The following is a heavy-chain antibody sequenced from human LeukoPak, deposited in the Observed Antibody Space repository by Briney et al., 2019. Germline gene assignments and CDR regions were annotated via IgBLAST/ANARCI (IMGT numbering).Heavy chain of an antibody. CDR3: AKGGLVIRWHFDY. Sequence: GGSLRLSCAASGFTFSSYAMSWVRQAPGKGLEWVSAISGSGGSTYYADSVKGRFTISRDNSKNMLYLQMNSLRAEDTAVYYCAKGGLVIRWHFDYWGQGTLVTVSS. CDR1: GFTFSSYA. J-gene: IGHJ4*02. CDR2: ISGSGGST. V-gene: IGHV3-23*01. D-gene: IGHD3/OR15-3a*01.